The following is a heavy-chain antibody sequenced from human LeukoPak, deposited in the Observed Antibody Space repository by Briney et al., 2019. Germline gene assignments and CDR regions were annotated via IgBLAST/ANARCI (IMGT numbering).Heavy chain of an antibody. J-gene: IGHJ3*02. D-gene: IGHD3-10*01. Sequence: SETLSLTCTVSGGSISTYYWSWVRQPPGKGLEWIGYIYYSGGTNYNPSLKSRVTISVDTSKNQFSLKLSSVTAADTAVYYCARQYYYASGSFAFDIWGQGTMVTVSS. CDR3: ARQYYYASGSFAFDI. CDR2: IYYSGGT. V-gene: IGHV4-59*08. CDR1: GGSISTYY.